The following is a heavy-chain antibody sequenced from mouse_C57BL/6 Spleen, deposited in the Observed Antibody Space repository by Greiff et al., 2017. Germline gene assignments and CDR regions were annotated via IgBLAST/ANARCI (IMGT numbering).Heavy chain of an antibody. CDR2: INPNNGGT. CDR1: GYTFTDYN. J-gene: IGHJ3*01. V-gene: IGHV1-18*01. CDR3: ARLGRYPVFFAY. D-gene: IGHD1-1*01. Sequence: VQLQQSGPELVKPGASVKIPCKASGYTFTDYNMDWVKQSHGKSLEWIGDINPNNGGTIYNQKFKGKATLTVDKSSSTAYMELRSLTSEDTAVYYCARLGRYPVFFAYWGQGTLVTVSA.